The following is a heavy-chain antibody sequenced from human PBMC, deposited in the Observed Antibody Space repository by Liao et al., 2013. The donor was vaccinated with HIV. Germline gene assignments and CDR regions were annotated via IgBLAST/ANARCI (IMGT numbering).Heavy chain of an antibody. J-gene: IGHJ2*01. CDR2: INHSGNT. D-gene: IGHD2-21*01. CDR1: GGSFSGHY. Sequence: QVHLQQWGAGLLKPSETLSLTCAVYGGSFSGHYWSWIRQPPGEGLEWIGEINHSGNTNYNPSLKSRVSISVDTSKNQFSLKLSSVTAADTAVYYCARAGYCGGDCYYYWYFDLWGRGTLVTVSS. V-gene: IGHV4-34*01. CDR3: ARAGYCGGDCYYYWYFDL.